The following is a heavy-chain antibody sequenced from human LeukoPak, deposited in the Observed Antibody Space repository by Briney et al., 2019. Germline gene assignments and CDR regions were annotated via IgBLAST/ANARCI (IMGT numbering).Heavy chain of an antibody. CDR1: GFTFSSYE. D-gene: IGHD3-10*01. J-gene: IGHJ4*02. Sequence: GGSLRLSCAASGFTFSSYEMNRVRQAPGKGLEWVSYISSSGSTIYYADSVKGRFTISRDNAKNSLYLQINSLRAEDTAVYYCAREEVYFGSGSYYKGLRYWGQGTLVTVFS. V-gene: IGHV3-48*03. CDR2: ISSSGSTI. CDR3: AREEVYFGSGSYYKGLRY.